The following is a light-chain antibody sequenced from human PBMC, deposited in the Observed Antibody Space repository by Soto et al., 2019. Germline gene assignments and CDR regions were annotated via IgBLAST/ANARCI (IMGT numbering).Light chain of an antibody. J-gene: IGKJ5*01. CDR2: FAS. CDR3: QQYHNWPPIT. V-gene: IGKV1-39*01. CDR1: ETIDTY. Sequence: DIQMTQSPSSLSASVGDRVTITCRASETIDTYLNWYQQKPGKAPRLLIYFASSLQSGVPVRFSGSGSGTDFTLTISSLQYEESEVYYCQQYHNWPPITLGQGTRLEIK.